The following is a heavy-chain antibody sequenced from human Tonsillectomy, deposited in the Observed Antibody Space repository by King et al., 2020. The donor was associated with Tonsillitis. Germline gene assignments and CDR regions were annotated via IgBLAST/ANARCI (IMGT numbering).Heavy chain of an antibody. CDR1: GYTFITYG. D-gene: IGHD3-10*01. CDR2: ISGHNGDT. V-gene: IGHV1-18*01. J-gene: IGHJ3*02. Sequence: QLVQSGGEVKKPGASVKVSCKASGYTFITYGLSWVRQAPGQGLEWLGWISGHNGDTNYAPRLRGRVVMTADTTTSTAYMELRSLTPDDTAVYYCARDLVYVSSGTDWDDTFDIWGQGTMVNVSS. CDR3: ARDLVYVSSGTDWDDTFDI.